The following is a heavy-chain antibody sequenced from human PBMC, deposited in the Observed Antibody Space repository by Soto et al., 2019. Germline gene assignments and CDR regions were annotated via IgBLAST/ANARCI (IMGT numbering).Heavy chain of an antibody. V-gene: IGHV4-34*01. Sequence: SETRSRTCAVDGASLSYNCCNWLRQPPGKGLEWIGEINHSGNTNYNPSLRSRVTISIDTSKNQLSLNLRSVSAADTAVSYCARARGEFDAWGQGTPVTVSS. CDR2: INHSGNT. CDR3: ARARGEFDA. J-gene: IGHJ5*02. CDR1: GASLSYNC. D-gene: IGHD2-21*01.